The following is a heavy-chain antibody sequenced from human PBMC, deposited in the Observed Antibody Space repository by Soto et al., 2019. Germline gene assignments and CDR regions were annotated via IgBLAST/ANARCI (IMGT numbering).Heavy chain of an antibody. J-gene: IGHJ5*02. CDR1: GYTFTSYD. D-gene: IGHD2-2*02. CDR3: ARKGWFSRLVVPAAIRNNWFDP. Sequence: ASVKVSCKASGYTFTSYDINWVRQATGQGLEWMGWMNPNSGNTGYAQKFQGRVTMTRNTSISTAYMELSSLRSEDTAVYYCARKGWFSRLVVPAAIRNNWFDPWGQGTLVTVSS. CDR2: MNPNSGNT. V-gene: IGHV1-8*01.